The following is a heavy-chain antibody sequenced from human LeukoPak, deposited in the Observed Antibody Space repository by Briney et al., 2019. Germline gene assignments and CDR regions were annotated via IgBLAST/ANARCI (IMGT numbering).Heavy chain of an antibody. D-gene: IGHD2-15*01. CDR2: IYSGGST. CDR1: GFTFSSYA. J-gene: IGHJ5*02. CDR3: AREVEAKWFDP. Sequence: GGSLRLSCAASGFTFSSYAMSWVRRAPGKGLERVSVIYSGGSTYYADSVKGRFTISRDNSKNTLFLQMNSLRAEDTAVYYCAREVEAKWFDPWGQGTLVTASS. V-gene: IGHV3-66*02.